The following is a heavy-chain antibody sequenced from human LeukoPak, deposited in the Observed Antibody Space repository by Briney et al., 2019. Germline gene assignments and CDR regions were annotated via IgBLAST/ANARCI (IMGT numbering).Heavy chain of an antibody. CDR3: AREYYDILTDPGWFDP. D-gene: IGHD3-9*01. Sequence: PGGSLRLSCAASGFTFSSYAMHWVRQAPGKGLEWVAVISYDGSNKYYADSVKGRFTISRDNSKNTLYLQMNSLRAEDTAVYYCAREYYDILTDPGWFDPWAREPWSPSPQ. V-gene: IGHV3-30-3*01. CDR2: ISYDGSNK. J-gene: IGHJ5*02. CDR1: GFTFSSYA.